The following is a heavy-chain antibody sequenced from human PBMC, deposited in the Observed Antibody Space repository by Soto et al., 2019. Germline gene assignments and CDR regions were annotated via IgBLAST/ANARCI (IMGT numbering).Heavy chain of an antibody. J-gene: IGHJ4*02. Sequence: PSETLSLTCTVSGGSISSSSYYWGGIRQPPGKGVEWIGSIYYSGSTYYNPSLKSRVTISVDTAKNQFSLRLSSVTAADTAVYYCARLRPAAYGDYDDYWGQGTLVTVSS. V-gene: IGHV4-39*01. CDR3: ARLRPAAYGDYDDY. CDR2: IYYSGST. D-gene: IGHD4-17*01. CDR1: GGSISSSSYY.